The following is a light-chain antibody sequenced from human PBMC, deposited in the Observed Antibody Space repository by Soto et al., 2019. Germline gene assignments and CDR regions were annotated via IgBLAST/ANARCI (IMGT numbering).Light chain of an antibody. CDR2: GAS. CDR3: QQYGSSPLYT. J-gene: IGKJ2*01. Sequence: EIVLTQSPGTLSLSPGEIATLSCRASQSVSSSYLAWYQQKPGQAPRLLIYGASSRATGIPDRFSGSGSGTDFTLTISRLEPEDFAVYYCQQYGSSPLYTFGKGTKLEIK. V-gene: IGKV3-20*01. CDR1: QSVSSSY.